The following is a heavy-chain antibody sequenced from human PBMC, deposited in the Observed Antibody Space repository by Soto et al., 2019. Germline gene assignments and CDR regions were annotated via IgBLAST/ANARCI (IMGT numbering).Heavy chain of an antibody. CDR2: VNHSGEA. V-gene: IGHV4-34*01. Sequence: LXLXCGVCGGSFRNXCSMRVSQPPGKGLEWIGEVNHSGEATYNPSLQSRVTISLDTSNKHFSLKMNSLTAADTDLYSCTRAERFPRSWFDPWGQGTQVTVS. CDR3: TRAERFPRSWFDP. CDR1: GGSFRNXC. J-gene: IGHJ5*02. D-gene: IGHD3-10*01.